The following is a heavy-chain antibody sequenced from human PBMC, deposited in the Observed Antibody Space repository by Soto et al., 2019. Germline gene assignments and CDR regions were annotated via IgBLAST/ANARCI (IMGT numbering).Heavy chain of an antibody. Sequence: ASVKVSCKFSGYTLTELSMHCVRQAPGKRLEWMGGFDPEDGETIYAQKFQGRVTMTEDTSTDTAYMELSSLRSEDTAVYYCATASPRPRITIFGVVTPGSYYYYYMDVWGKGTTVTVSS. D-gene: IGHD3-3*01. CDR2: FDPEDGET. J-gene: IGHJ6*03. CDR1: GYTLTELS. CDR3: ATASPRPRITIFGVVTPGSYYYYYMDV. V-gene: IGHV1-24*01.